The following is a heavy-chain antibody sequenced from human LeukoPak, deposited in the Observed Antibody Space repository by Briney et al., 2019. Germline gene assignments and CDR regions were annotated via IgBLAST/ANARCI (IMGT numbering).Heavy chain of an antibody. CDR3: ARGSGGQQLIRGYYYMDV. D-gene: IGHD6-6*01. CDR2: ISGSGGST. CDR1: GFTFSSYG. J-gene: IGHJ6*03. V-gene: IGHV3-23*01. Sequence: WGTLRLSCVASGFTFSSYGMSWVRQAPGKGLEWVSGISGSGGSTYYGDSVKGRFTISRDNSKNTLYLQMNSLRAEDTAVYYCARGSGGQQLIRGYYYMDVWGKGTTVTVSS.